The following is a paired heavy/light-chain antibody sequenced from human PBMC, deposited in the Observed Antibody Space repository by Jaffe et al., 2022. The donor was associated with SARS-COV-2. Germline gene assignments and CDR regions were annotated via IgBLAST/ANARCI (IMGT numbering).Heavy chain of an antibody. CDR3: AFSFSFGGGFNGIDF. V-gene: IGHV1-69*01. CDR1: GGTFSNLD. J-gene: IGHJ4*02. CDR2: IMPMFGTT. D-gene: IGHD3-10*01. Sequence: QVQLVQSGAEVKKPGSSVKVSCKASGGTFSNLDINWVRQAPGQGLEWMGGIMPMFGTTNYAQKFQGRVTISADESTRTGYMELTSLRSEDTAVYYCAFSFSFGGGFNGIDFWGQGTVVTVSS.
Light chain of an antibody. CDR3: QQYGRSPL. CDR2: GAS. J-gene: IGKJ5*01. Sequence: EIVLTQSPGTLSLSPGERAALSCRASQTVTSNFLAWYQQKPGQAPRLLMYGASSRSSGIPDRFSGSGSGTEFTLTISRLEPEDFAVYYCQQYGRSPLFGQGTRLEIK. V-gene: IGKV3-20*01. CDR1: QTVTSNF.